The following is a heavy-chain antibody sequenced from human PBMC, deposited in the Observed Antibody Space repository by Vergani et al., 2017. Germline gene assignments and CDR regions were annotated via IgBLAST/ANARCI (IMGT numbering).Heavy chain of an antibody. Sequence: QVQLVQSGSELKKPGASVKVSCKASGYTFTSYAMNWVRQAPGQGLEWMGWINTNTGNPTYAQGFTGRFVFSLDTSVSTAYLQISSLRSEDTAVYYCASRIIVGATRDTPQRNDYWGQGTLVTVSS. CDR3: ASRIIVGATRDTPQRNDY. CDR1: GYTFTSYA. V-gene: IGHV7-4-1*02. J-gene: IGHJ4*02. D-gene: IGHD1-26*01. CDR2: INTNTGNP.